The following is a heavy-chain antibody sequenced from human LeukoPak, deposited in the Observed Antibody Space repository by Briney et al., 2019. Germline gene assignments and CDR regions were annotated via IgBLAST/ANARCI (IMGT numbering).Heavy chain of an antibody. J-gene: IGHJ4*02. CDR1: GFTFSSYA. CDR2: ISYDGSNK. D-gene: IGHD5-12*01. CDR3: ARDDRDIVATILDY. V-gene: IGHV3-30-3*01. Sequence: PGGSLRLSCAASGFTFSSYAMHWVRQAPGKGLEWVAVISYDGSNKYYADSVKGRFTISRDNSKNSLYLQMNSLRAEDTAVYYCARDDRDIVATILDYWGQGTLVTVSS.